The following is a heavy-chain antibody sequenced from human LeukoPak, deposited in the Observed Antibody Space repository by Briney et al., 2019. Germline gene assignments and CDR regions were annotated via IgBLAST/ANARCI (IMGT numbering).Heavy chain of an antibody. D-gene: IGHD1-26*01. V-gene: IGHV3-21*01. Sequence: PGGSLRLSCAASGFTFSSYSMNWVRQAPGKGLEWVSSISSSSSYIYYADSVKGRFTISRDNAKNSLYLQMNSLRAEDTAVYYCARASGGSYFIDYWGQGTPVTVSS. CDR1: GFTFSSYS. CDR3: ARASGGSYFIDY. CDR2: ISSSSSYI. J-gene: IGHJ4*02.